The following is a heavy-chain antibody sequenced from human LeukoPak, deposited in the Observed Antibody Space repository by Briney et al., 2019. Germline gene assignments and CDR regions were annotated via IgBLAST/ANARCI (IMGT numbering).Heavy chain of an antibody. CDR2: ISSVSSTI. D-gene: IGHD2-15*01. Sequence: GGSLRLSCTASGFTFGDYAMSWVRQAPGKGLEWISFISSVSSTIYYADSVKGRFNISRDNVKNSLYLQMNGLRAEDTAVYYCARVHGGYPFDQWGQGTLVTVSS. V-gene: IGHV3-48*01. CDR3: ARVHGGYPFDQ. CDR1: GFTFGDYA. J-gene: IGHJ4*02.